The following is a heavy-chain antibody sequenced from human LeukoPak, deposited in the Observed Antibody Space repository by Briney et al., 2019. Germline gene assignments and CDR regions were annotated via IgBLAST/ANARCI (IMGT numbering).Heavy chain of an antibody. D-gene: IGHD2-21*01. Sequence: GASVKVSCKTSGYSFTDYYMHWVRQAPGQGLEWMGWINPNSGGTSSAQKFQGRVTMTRDTSITTVYMEVRWLTSDDTAVYYCARADRLHGGSYLIGPWGQGTLVTVSS. CDR2: INPNSGGT. V-gene: IGHV1-2*02. CDR1: GYSFTDYY. J-gene: IGHJ5*02. CDR3: ARADRLHGGSYLIGP.